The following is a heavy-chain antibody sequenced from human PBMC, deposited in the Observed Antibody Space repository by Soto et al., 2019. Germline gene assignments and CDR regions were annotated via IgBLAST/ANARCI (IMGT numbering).Heavy chain of an antibody. CDR3: AREFIAWDPAAIAYYYYGMDV. J-gene: IGHJ6*02. CDR1: GFTFSTYG. V-gene: IGHV3-33*01. D-gene: IGHD2-2*02. Sequence: QVQLVESGGGVVQPGRSLRLSCAASGFTFSTYGMHWVRQAPGKGLEWVAVIWYDGSNKYYVDSVKGRLSISRDNSKNTLDLQMNSLRAEDTAVYFCAREFIAWDPAAIAYYYYGMDVWGQGTTVTVSS. CDR2: IWYDGSNK.